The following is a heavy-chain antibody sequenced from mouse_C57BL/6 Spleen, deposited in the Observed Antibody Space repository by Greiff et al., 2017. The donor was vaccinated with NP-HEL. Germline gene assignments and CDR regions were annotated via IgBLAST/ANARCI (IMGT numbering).Heavy chain of an antibody. Sequence: EVKLQESGAELVRPGASVKLSCTASGFNIKDDYMHWVKQRPEQGLEWIGWIDPENGDTEYASKFQGKATITADTSSNTAYLQLSSLTSEDTAVYYCTTGGYDYDEAYWGQGTLVTVSA. CDR3: TTGGYDYDEAY. CDR1: GFNIKDDY. D-gene: IGHD2-4*01. CDR2: IDPENGDT. J-gene: IGHJ3*01. V-gene: IGHV14-4*01.